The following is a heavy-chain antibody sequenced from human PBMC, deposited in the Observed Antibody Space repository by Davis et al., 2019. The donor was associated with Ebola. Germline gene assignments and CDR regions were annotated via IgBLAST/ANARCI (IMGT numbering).Heavy chain of an antibody. CDR1: GFIFSSYW. J-gene: IGHJ3*02. CDR2: IKQDGSEK. Sequence: GESLKISCAASGFIFSSYWMSWVRQAPGKGLEWVANIKQDGSEKNYVDSVRGRFTISRDNAKNSLYLQMNSLRAEDTAVYYCAKGGYGPNYDAFDIWGQGTMVTVSS. D-gene: IGHD1-7*01. CDR3: AKGGYGPNYDAFDI. V-gene: IGHV3-7*01.